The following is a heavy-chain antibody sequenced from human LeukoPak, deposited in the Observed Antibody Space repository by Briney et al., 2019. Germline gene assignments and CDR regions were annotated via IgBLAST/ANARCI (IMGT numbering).Heavy chain of an antibody. CDR3: AKEKYYGSD. V-gene: IGHV3-23*01. D-gene: IGHD3-10*01. J-gene: IGHJ4*02. CDR1: GFAFSSYA. Sequence: GSLRLSCAASGFAFSSYAMSWVRQAPGKGLEWVSSISAGGGSTNYADSVKGRFTISRENPKNTLYLQMNSLGAEDTAVYYCAKEKYYGSDWGQGTLVTVSS. CDR2: ISAGGGST.